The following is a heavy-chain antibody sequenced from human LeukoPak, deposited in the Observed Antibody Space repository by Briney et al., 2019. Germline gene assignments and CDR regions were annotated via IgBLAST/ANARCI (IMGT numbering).Heavy chain of an antibody. CDR1: GGSISSSSYY. D-gene: IGHD6-6*01. V-gene: IGHV4-39*01. J-gene: IGHJ4*02. Sequence: SETLSLTCTVSGGSISSSSYYWGWIRQPPGKGVEWIGSIYYSGSTYYNPSLKSRVTISVDTSKNQFSLKLSSVTAADTAVYYCASTTVEYSSPYYFDYWGQGTLVTVSS. CDR2: IYYSGST. CDR3: ASTTVEYSSPYYFDY.